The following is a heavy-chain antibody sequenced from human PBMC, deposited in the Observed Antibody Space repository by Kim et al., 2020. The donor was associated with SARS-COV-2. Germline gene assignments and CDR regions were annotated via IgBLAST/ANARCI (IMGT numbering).Heavy chain of an antibody. V-gene: IGHV7-4-1*02. J-gene: IGHJ4*01. CDR1: VYTCTRYA. D-gene: IGHD3-10*01. Sequence: ASVKVSCKYSVYTCTRYAMNWVRQAPGQGLEWRGWSNSNPENQTYAQGVTGGFVFYLDTSVSNAYLKIRSLNDEDTGVHYFARGRESWFAEFDCLHFWGQ. CDR2: SNSNPENQ. CDR3: ARGRESWFAEFDCLHF.